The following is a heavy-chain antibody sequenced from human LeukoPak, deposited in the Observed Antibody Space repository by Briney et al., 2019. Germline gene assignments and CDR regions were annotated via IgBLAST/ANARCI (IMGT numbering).Heavy chain of an antibody. Sequence: SETLSLTCSVSGGSISSYYWSWIRQPPGKGLEWIGYIYFSGRTNYNPSLKSRVTISVDTSKNQFSLKLSSVTAADTAVYYCARLRRWFGVNAFDIWGQGTMVTVSS. CDR1: GGSISSYY. CDR3: ARLRRWFGVNAFDI. CDR2: IYFSGRT. V-gene: IGHV4-59*12. J-gene: IGHJ3*02. D-gene: IGHD3-10*01.